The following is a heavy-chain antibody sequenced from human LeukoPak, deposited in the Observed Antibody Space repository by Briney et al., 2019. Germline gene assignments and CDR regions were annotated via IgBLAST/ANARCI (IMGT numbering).Heavy chain of an antibody. CDR3: ARVSPLAYFDY. CDR1: GFTFSSYA. CDR2: ISSNGGST. J-gene: IGHJ4*02. D-gene: IGHD3-3*02. V-gene: IGHV3-64*01. Sequence: GGSLTLSCAASGFTFSSYAMHWVRQAPGKGLEYVSAISSNGGSTYYANSVKGRFTISRDNSKNTLYLQMGSLRAEDMAVYYCARVSPLAYFDYWGQGTLVTVSS.